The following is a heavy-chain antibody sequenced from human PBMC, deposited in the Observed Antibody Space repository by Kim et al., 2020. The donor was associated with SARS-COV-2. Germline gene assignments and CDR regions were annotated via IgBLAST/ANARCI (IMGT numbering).Heavy chain of an antibody. J-gene: IGHJ6*02. CDR2: IIPIFGTA. Sequence: SVKVSCKASGGTFSSYAISWVRQAPGQGLEWMGGIIPIFGTANYAQKFQGRVTITADESTSTAYMELSSLRSEDTAVYYCARSSWLPGIGYYYGMDVWGQGTTVTVSS. CDR3: ARSSWLPGIGYYYGMDV. D-gene: IGHD6-19*01. V-gene: IGHV1-69*13. CDR1: GGTFSSYA.